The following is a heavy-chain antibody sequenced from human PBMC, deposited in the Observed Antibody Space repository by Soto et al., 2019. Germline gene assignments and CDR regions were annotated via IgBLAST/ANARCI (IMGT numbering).Heavy chain of an antibody. V-gene: IGHV4-39*01. CDR1: GGSISSSSYY. Sequence: QLQLQESGPGLVKPSETLSLTCTVSGGSISSSSYYWGWIRQPPGKGLEWIGSIYYSGSTYYNPSLKSRATITGDTSKNQLSLMLNSVTAADPAVYYCASTQLFSSCWFIRHWFDPWGQGTMGTVSS. D-gene: IGHD6-19*01. J-gene: IGHJ5*02. CDR2: IYYSGST. CDR3: ASTQLFSSCWFIRHWFDP.